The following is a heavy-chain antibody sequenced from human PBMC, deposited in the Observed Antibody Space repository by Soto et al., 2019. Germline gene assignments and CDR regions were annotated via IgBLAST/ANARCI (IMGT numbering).Heavy chain of an antibody. J-gene: IGHJ5*02. CDR1: GFTFSSYA. V-gene: IGHV3-23*01. CDR3: AKDKDGSGWFDP. D-gene: IGHD6-19*01. CDR2: ISGSGGST. Sequence: GGSVRLSCASSGFTFSSYAMSWVRQAPGKGLEWVSAISGSGGSTYYADSVKGRFTISRDNSKNTLYLQMNSLRAEDTAVYYCAKDKDGSGWFDPWGQGTRVTVSS.